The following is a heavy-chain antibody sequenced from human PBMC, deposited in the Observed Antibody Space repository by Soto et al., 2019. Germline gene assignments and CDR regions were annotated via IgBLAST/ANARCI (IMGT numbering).Heavy chain of an antibody. J-gene: IGHJ4*02. D-gene: IGHD2-21*02. Sequence: GGSLRLSCAASTFTFSRYAMSWVRQAPGKGLEWVSTISGSGGSTYYADSVKGRFTISRDNSKSALYLQMNSLRAEDTAIYYCAKESDISLFHFDDWGQGTLVTVSS. CDR1: TFTFSRYA. CDR3: AKESDISLFHFDD. CDR2: ISGSGGST. V-gene: IGHV3-23*01.